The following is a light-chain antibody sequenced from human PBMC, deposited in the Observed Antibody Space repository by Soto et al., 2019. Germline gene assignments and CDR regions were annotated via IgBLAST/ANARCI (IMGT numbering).Light chain of an antibody. V-gene: IGLV2-23*01. CDR1: SSDVGSYNL. CDR3: CSYAGSNNPHVV. Sequence: QSALTQPASVSGSPGQSITISCTGTSSDVGSYNLVSWYQQHPGKAPKVMIYEGSKRPSGVSNRFSGSMSGNTASLTISGLQAEDEADYYCCSYAGSNNPHVVFGGGTKLTVL. CDR2: EGS. J-gene: IGLJ2*01.